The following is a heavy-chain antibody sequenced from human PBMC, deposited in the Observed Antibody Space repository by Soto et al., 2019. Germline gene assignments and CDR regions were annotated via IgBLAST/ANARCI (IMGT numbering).Heavy chain of an antibody. D-gene: IGHD1-1*01. Sequence: DVQLVESGGGLIQPGESLRLSCAAFGLTISGKKYVSWVRQAPGKGLEWVSALYDVDRSFYADSVKGRITTSSDSSKTTVYLKMNDLRPDDTAVYYCATWHEREHAYDVWGQGTTVTVSS. CDR2: LYDVDRS. V-gene: IGHV3-53*01. CDR3: ATWHEREHAYDV. J-gene: IGHJ3*01. CDR1: GLTISGKKY.